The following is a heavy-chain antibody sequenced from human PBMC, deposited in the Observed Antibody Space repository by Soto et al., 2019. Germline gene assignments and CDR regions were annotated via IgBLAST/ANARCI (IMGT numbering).Heavy chain of an antibody. J-gene: IGHJ4*02. D-gene: IGHD4-17*01. CDR1: GGSISSGYW. CDR2: ISHSGST. V-gene: IGHV4-4*02. Sequence: QVQLQESGPGLVNPSGTLSLTCAVSGGSISSGYWWSWVRQPPGKGLVWIGEISHSGSTNYNPSLNSGVIISLDESKNQFSLKLSSVTAEDTAVYYCARNGDYVLDYWGQGTQVTVSS. CDR3: ARNGDYVLDY.